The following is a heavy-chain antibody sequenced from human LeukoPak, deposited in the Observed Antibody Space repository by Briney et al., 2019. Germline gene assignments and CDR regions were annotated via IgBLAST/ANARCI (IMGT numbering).Heavy chain of an antibody. D-gene: IGHD6-19*01. V-gene: IGHV3-23*01. Sequence: PGGSLRLSCAASGFTFSTYSMTWVRQAPGKGLEWVSSIYNSGARTFYAGSVKGRFTVSRDNSKNTLYLEMNSLRAEDTAIYFCAKDVVPDSGWDLDHWGQGTLVTVSS. CDR2: IYNSGART. CDR3: AKDVVPDSGWDLDH. J-gene: IGHJ4*02. CDR1: GFTFSTYS.